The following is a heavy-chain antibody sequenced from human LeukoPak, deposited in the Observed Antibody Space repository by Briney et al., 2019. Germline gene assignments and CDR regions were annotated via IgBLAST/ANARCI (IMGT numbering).Heavy chain of an antibody. CDR1: GYTFSSYF. Sequence: ASVKVSCKASGYTFSSYFMNWVRQAPGQGLEWMGILNPSGNSSRYAQKFQGRVTMARDTSTSTVYMELSSLRSEDTAVYYCARGGYIYGSYDYWGQGTLVTVSS. D-gene: IGHD5-18*01. CDR3: ARGGYIYGSYDY. J-gene: IGHJ4*02. V-gene: IGHV1-46*01. CDR2: LNPSGNSS.